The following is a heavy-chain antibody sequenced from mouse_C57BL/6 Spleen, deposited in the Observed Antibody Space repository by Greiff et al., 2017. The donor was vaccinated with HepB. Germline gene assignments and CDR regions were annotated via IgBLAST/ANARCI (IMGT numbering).Heavy chain of an antibody. D-gene: IGHD1-1*01. CDR3: TLATVADY. Sequence: EVQLQQSGAELVRPGASVKLSCTASGFNIKDDYMHWVKQRPEQGLEWIGWIDPENGDTEYASKFQGKATITADTSSNPAYLQLSSLTSEDTAVYYCTLATVADYWGQGTTLTVSS. J-gene: IGHJ2*01. V-gene: IGHV14-4*01. CDR2: IDPENGDT. CDR1: GFNIKDDY.